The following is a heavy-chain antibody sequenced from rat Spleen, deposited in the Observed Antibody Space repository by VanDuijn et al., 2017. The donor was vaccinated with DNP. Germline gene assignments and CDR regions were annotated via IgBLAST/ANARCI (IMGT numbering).Heavy chain of an antibody. D-gene: IGHD1-12*03. CDR3: TREVRMMVVGFLDH. V-gene: IGHV2-19*01. CDR2: IRANGVT. CDR1: EFSLTDYS. Sequence: QVQLKESGPGLVQPSQTLSLTCTVSEFSLTDYSVHWVRQPPGKGLEWLGRIRANGVTDYNLGLSSRLIISRDISKGQVFLEMNSPEVEDSAVYFCTREVRMMVVGFLDHWGRGVMVTVSS. J-gene: IGHJ2*01.